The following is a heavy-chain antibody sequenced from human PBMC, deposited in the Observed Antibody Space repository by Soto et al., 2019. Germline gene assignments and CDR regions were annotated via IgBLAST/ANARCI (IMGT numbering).Heavy chain of an antibody. CDR2: ISSNSAYI. CDR1: GFAFRIFT. CDR3: TRDPSLDSSARGWFDP. V-gene: IGHV3-21*01. D-gene: IGHD6-13*01. Sequence: GSVRPSCVAYGFAFRIFTINFFRHPQCKLLEWVSTISSNSAYIYYRDALRGRFTISRNNAKNSLHLQMNSLRAEDRAVDYCTRDPSLDSSARGWFDPWGPGTLVTVSS. J-gene: IGHJ5*02.